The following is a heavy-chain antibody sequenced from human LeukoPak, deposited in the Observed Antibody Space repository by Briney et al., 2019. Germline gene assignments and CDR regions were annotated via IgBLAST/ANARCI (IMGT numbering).Heavy chain of an antibody. J-gene: IGHJ4*02. CDR1: GGSISSYY. D-gene: IGHD1-26*01. CDR3: ARDLSGSYYDY. CDR2: IYYSGST. Sequence: SETLSLTCTVSGGSISSYYWSWIRQPPGKGLEWIGYIYYSGSTNYNPSLKSRVTISVDTSKNQFSLKLSSVTAADTAVYYCARDLSGSYYDYWGQGTLVTVSS. V-gene: IGHV4-59*01.